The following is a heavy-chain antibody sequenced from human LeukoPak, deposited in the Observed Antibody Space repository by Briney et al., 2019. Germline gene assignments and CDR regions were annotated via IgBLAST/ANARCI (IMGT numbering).Heavy chain of an antibody. CDR2: ISYDGSNK. Sequence: PGGSLGLSCAASGFTFSSYGMHWVRQAPSKGLEWVAVISYDGSNKYYADSVKGRFTISRDNSKNTLYLQMNSLRAEDTAVYYCAKDGRIVATSYFDYWGQGTLVTVSS. CDR3: AKDGRIVATSYFDY. D-gene: IGHD5-12*01. V-gene: IGHV3-30*18. J-gene: IGHJ4*02. CDR1: GFTFSSYG.